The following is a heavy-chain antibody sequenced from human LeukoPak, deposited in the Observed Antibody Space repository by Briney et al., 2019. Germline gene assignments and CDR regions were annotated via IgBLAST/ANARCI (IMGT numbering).Heavy chain of an antibody. CDR1: GFTFSSYS. CDR2: ISSSSSTI. Sequence: PGGSLRLSCAASGFTFSSYSMNWVRQAPGKGLEWVSYISSSSSTIYYADSVKGRFTISRDNAKNSLYLQMNSLRAEDTAVYYCAKDKIDDYSFNYFDHWGQGTLVTVSS. J-gene: IGHJ4*02. D-gene: IGHD4-11*01. CDR3: AKDKIDDYSFNYFDH. V-gene: IGHV3-48*01.